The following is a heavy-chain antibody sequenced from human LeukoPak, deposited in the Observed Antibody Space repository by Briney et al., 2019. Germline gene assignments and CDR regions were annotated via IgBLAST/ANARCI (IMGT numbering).Heavy chain of an antibody. CDR3: ARRYSGYEYFEY. CDR1: GYSFTSYW. Sequence: GESLKISCKGSGYSFTSYWIGWVRQMPGKGLEWMGIIYPGDSDTRYSPSFQGQVAISADKSFNTAYLHWSSLKASDTAMYYRARRYSGYEYFEYWGQGTLVTVSS. CDR2: IYPGDSDT. V-gene: IGHV5-51*01. D-gene: IGHD5-12*01. J-gene: IGHJ4*02.